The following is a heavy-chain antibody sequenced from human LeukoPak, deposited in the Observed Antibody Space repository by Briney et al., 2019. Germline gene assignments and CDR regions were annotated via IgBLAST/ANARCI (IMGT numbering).Heavy chain of an antibody. D-gene: IGHD6-19*01. CDR2: TNANSGTT. CDR3: AKPISGGLAVTADWFHP. Sequence: GGSLRLSCTASGFAFSVYAMSWLRQPPGEGLEWVSTTNANSGTTSYAASVRGRFTISRDNSKNTLYLQLNTLRADDTATYYCAKPISGGLAVTADWFHPWGQGTLVVVSS. CDR1: GFAFSVYA. V-gene: IGHV3-23*01. J-gene: IGHJ5*01.